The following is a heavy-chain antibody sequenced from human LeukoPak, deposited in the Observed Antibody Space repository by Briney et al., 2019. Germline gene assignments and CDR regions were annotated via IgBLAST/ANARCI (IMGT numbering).Heavy chain of an antibody. V-gene: IGHV1-3*01. Sequence: VASVKVSCKASGYTFTSYAMHWVRQAPGQRLEWMGWINAGNGNTKYSQKFQGRVTITRDTSASTAYMELSSLRSEDTAVYYCARGAPRGFGYYYYGMDVWGQGTTVTVSS. CDR2: INAGNGNT. D-gene: IGHD3-10*01. CDR1: GYTFTSYA. CDR3: ARGAPRGFGYYYYGMDV. J-gene: IGHJ6*02.